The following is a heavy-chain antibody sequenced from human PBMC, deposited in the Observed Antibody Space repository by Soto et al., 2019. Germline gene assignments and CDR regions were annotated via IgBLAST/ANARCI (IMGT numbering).Heavy chain of an antibody. CDR2: IIPISDTT. CDR1: GGTFSSYA. D-gene: IGHD2-2*01. Sequence: QVLLVQSGAEVKKPGSSVKVSCKASGGTFSSYAISWVRQAPGQGLEWMGGIIPISDTTNYAQKFQGRVTITADESTSTAYMELSSLRSEDTAVYYCARSQGSSTSLEIYDYYYYGMDVWGQGTTVTVSS. V-gene: IGHV1-69*01. CDR3: ARSQGSSTSLEIYDYYYYGMDV. J-gene: IGHJ6*02.